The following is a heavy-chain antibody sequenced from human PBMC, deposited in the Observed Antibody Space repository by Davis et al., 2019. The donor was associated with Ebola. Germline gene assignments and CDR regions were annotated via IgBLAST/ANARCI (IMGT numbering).Heavy chain of an antibody. J-gene: IGHJ4*02. CDR1: GDSVSSNSGA. V-gene: IGHV6-1*01. CDR2: TYYSSKWYN. D-gene: IGHD5-12*01. Sequence: PSETLSLTCAISGDSVSSNSGAWNWIRQSPSRGLEWLGRTYYSSKWYNDYAVSVKSRITINPDTSKNQFSLQLNSVTPEDTAVYYCARGWLRTPGFDYWGQGTLVTVSS. CDR3: ARGWLRTPGFDY.